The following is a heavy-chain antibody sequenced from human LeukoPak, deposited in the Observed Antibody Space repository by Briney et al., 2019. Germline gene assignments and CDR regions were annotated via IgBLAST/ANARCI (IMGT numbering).Heavy chain of an antibody. J-gene: IGHJ4*02. CDR3: ARSIAARHKNFDY. V-gene: IGHV1-2*02. Sequence: ASVKVSCKASGYTFTSYYMHWVRQAPGQGLEWMGWINPNSGGTNYAQKFQGRVTMTRDTSISTAYMELSRLRSDDTAVYYCARSIAARHKNFDYWGQGTLVTVSS. CDR1: GYTFTSYY. CDR2: INPNSGGT. D-gene: IGHD6-6*01.